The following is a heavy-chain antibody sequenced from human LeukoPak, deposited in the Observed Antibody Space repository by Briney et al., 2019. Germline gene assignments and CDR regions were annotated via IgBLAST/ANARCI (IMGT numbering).Heavy chain of an antibody. CDR2: ISWNSGSI. D-gene: IGHD3-22*01. CDR3: ANDSGSSGNDAFDI. Sequence: GGSLRLSCAASGFTFSNYAMRWVRQAPGKGLEWVSGISWNSGSIGYADSVKGRFTISRDNAKNSLYLQMNSLRAEDTALCYCANDSGSSGNDAFDIWGQGTMVTVSS. V-gene: IGHV3-9*01. J-gene: IGHJ3*02. CDR1: GFTFSNYA.